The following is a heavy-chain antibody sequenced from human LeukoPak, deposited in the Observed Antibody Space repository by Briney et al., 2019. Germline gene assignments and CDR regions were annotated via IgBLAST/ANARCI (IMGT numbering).Heavy chain of an antibody. CDR3: ARDMTTETSGFDY. CDR2: IKQDGSAK. Sequence: GGSLRLSCAASGFTFSNYAMNWVRQAPGKGLEWVANIKQDGSAKYYVDSVKGRFTISRDNAKNSLYLQMSSLRAEDTAVYYCARDMTTETSGFDYWGQGTLVTVSS. V-gene: IGHV3-7*01. D-gene: IGHD4-17*01. J-gene: IGHJ4*02. CDR1: GFTFSNYA.